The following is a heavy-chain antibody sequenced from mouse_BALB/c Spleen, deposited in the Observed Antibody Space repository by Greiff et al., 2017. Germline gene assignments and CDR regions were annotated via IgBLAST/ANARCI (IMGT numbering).Heavy chain of an antibody. J-gene: IGHJ4*01. CDR1: GFAFSSYD. CDR3: ARAHYYGSSPYAMDY. D-gene: IGHD1-1*01. Sequence: EVMLVESGGGLVKPGGSLKLSCAASGFAFSSYDMYWVRQTPEKRLEWVATISDGGSYTYYPDSVKGRFTISRDNAKNNLYLQMSSLKSEDTAMYYCARAHYYGSSPYAMDYWGQGTSVTVSS. CDR2: ISDGGSYT. V-gene: IGHV5-4*02.